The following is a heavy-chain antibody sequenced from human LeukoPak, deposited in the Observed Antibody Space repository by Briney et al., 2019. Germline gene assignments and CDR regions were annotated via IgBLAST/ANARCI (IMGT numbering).Heavy chain of an antibody. V-gene: IGHV1-18*04. D-gene: IGHD2-15*01. Sequence: ASVKVSCKASGYTFTGYYMHWVRQAPGQGLEWMGWISAYNGNTNYAQKLQGRVTMTTDTSTSTAYMELRSLRSDDTAVYYCARDLDCSGGSCYDYYYYGMDVWGQGTTVTVSS. CDR1: GYTFTGYY. J-gene: IGHJ6*02. CDR3: ARDLDCSGGSCYDYYYYGMDV. CDR2: ISAYNGNT.